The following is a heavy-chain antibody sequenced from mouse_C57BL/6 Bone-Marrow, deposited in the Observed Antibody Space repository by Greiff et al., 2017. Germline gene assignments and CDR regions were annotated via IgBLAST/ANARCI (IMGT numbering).Heavy chain of an antibody. Sequence: VQLQQSGAELAKPGASVKLSCKASGYTFTSYWMHWVKQRPGQGLEWIGYINPSSGYTKYNQKFKDKATLTAYKSSSTASMPLSSLTYEDSAVYYCARSSLAWFAYWGQGTLVTVSA. J-gene: IGHJ3*01. CDR3: ARSSLAWFAY. CDR2: INPSSGYT. V-gene: IGHV1-7*01. CDR1: GYTFTSYW.